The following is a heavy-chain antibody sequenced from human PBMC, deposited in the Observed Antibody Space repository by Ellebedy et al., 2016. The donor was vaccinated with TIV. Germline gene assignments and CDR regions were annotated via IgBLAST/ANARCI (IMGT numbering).Heavy chain of an antibody. Sequence: GESLKISCAASGFTFSNYAMSWVRQSPGKGLEWVSGFSGGPDSTYYADSVKGRFTISRDTSKSTLYLQMNSLRVEDTALYYCAKDLRGQHKVYYFDYWGQGTLVTVSS. D-gene: IGHD3-10*01. J-gene: IGHJ4*02. V-gene: IGHV3-23*01. CDR1: GFTFSNYA. CDR2: FSGGPDST. CDR3: AKDLRGQHKVYYFDY.